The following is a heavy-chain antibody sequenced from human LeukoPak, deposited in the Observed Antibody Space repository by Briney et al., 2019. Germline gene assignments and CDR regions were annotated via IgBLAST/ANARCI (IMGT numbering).Heavy chain of an antibody. V-gene: IGHV6-1*01. CDR3: AREEAGHYYGLGSYHY. Sequence: PSQTLSLTYAISGDSVSSNSAAWHWTSQSPSRGLEWLVKKWYRYKSYNDYAVSVKIRITINPDTSKKQFSLQLNSVTPEDTAVYYCAREEAGHYYGLGSYHYWGQGTLVSLST. D-gene: IGHD3-10*01. CDR2: KWYRYKSYN. CDR1: GDSVSSNSAA. J-gene: IGHJ4*02.